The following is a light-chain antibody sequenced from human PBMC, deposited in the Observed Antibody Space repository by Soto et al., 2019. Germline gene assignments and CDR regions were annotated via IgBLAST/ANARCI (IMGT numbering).Light chain of an antibody. Sequence: QSALTQPASVSESPGQSITVSCTGTSSDVGTYNPVSWYQQRPGKAPKLLIYENNRRPSGVSDRFSASNSGDTASLTISGLQAEDEADYYCSSYATTYSVGFDGGTKLTVL. CDR3: SSYATTYSVG. V-gene: IGLV2-23*01. CDR1: SSDVGTYNP. J-gene: IGLJ2*01. CDR2: ENN.